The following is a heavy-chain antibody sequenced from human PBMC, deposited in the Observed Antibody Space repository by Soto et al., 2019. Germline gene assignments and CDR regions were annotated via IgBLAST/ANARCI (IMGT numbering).Heavy chain of an antibody. J-gene: IGHJ6*02. CDR3: ARWGAGGEIGGMDV. V-gene: IGHV4-59*01. D-gene: IGHD3-16*01. CDR2: IYYSGST. CDR1: GGSISSYY. Sequence: SETLSLTCTVSGGSISSYYWSWIRQPPGKGLEWIGYIYYSGSTNYNPSLKSRVTISVDTSKNQFSLKLSSVTAADTAVYYCARWGAGGEIGGMDVWGQGTTVTVSS.